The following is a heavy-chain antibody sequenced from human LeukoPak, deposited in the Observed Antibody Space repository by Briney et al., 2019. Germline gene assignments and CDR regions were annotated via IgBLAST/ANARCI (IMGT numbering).Heavy chain of an antibody. CDR2: IYYSGST. CDR3: ARVVVVRVPHGYYYYGMDV. D-gene: IGHD2-2*01. CDR1: GGSISSYY. V-gene: IGHV4-59*01. J-gene: IGHJ6*02. Sequence: PSETLSLTYTVSGGSISSYYWSWIRQPPGKGLEWIGYIYYSGSTNYNPSLKSRVTISVDTSKNQFSLKLSSVTAADTAVYYCARVVVVRVPHGYYYYGMDVWGQGTTVTVSS.